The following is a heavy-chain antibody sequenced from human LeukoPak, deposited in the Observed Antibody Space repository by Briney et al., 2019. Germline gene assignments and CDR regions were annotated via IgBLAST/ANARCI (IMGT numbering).Heavy chain of an antibody. D-gene: IGHD3-10*01. CDR3: ARDYYGSGSYSVVYGMDV. CDR2: IYSGGST. Sequence: GGSLRLSCAASGFTVSSNYMSWVRQAPGKGLEWVSVIYSGGSTYYADSVKGRFTISRDNSKNTLYLQMNSLRAEDTAVYYCARDYYGSGSYSVVYGMDVWGQGTTVTVSS. V-gene: IGHV3-66*01. CDR1: GFTVSSNY. J-gene: IGHJ6*02.